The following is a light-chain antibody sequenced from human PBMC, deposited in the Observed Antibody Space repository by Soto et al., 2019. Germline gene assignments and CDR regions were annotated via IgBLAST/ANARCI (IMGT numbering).Light chain of an antibody. CDR1: QSVSSN. CDR3: QQRSNWPPYT. CDR2: DAS. Sequence: EIVMTQSPATLSVSPGERATLSCRASQSVSSNLAWYQQKPGQAPRLLLYDASNRATGIPARFSGSGSGTDFTLTISSREPEDLAVYYCQQRSNWPPYTFGQGTKLEIK. V-gene: IGKV3-11*01. J-gene: IGKJ2*01.